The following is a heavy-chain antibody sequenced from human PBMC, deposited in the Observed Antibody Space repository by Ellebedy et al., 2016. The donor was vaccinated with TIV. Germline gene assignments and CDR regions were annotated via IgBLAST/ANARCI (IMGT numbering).Heavy chain of an antibody. Sequence: GESLKISCKGSGYSFTSYWISWVRQMPGKGLEWMGRIDPSDSYTNYSPSFQGHVTISADKSISTAYLQWSSLKASDTAMYYCARGPPLAGSHEDYYYYGMDVWGQGTTVTVSS. J-gene: IGHJ6*02. CDR3: ARGPPLAGSHEDYYYYGMDV. D-gene: IGHD6-19*01. CDR2: IDPSDSYT. V-gene: IGHV5-10-1*01. CDR1: GYSFTSYW.